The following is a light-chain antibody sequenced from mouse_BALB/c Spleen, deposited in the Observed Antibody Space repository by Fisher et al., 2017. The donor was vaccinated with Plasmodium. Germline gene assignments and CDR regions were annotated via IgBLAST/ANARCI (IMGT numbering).Light chain of an antibody. J-gene: IGKJ1*01. Sequence: DIVLTQSPATLSVTPGDSVSLSCRASQSISNHLHWYQQKSHESPRLLIKYSSQSISGIPSRFSGSGSGTDFTLKISRVETEDLGLYYCWQGTHLWTFGGGTKLEIK. V-gene: IGKV5-43*01. CDR3: WQGTHLWT. CDR2: YSS. CDR1: QSISNH.